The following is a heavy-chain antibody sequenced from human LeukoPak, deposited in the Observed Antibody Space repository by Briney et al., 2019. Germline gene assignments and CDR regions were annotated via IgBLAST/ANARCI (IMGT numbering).Heavy chain of an antibody. Sequence: PSETLSLTCTVSGGSISSYYWSWIRQPAGKGLEWIGRIYTSGSTNYNPSLKSRVTISVDKSKNQFSLELSSVTAADTAVYYCARDGRYSSGRFDYWGQGTLVTVSS. CDR1: GGSISSYY. CDR2: IYTSGST. J-gene: IGHJ4*02. V-gene: IGHV4-4*07. CDR3: ARDGRYSSGRFDY. D-gene: IGHD6-19*01.